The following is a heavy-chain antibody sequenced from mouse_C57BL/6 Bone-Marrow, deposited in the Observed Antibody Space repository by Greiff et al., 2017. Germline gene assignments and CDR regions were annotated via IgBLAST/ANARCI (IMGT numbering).Heavy chain of an antibody. CDR1: GYTFTSYW. D-gene: IGHD2-3*01. CDR2: IDPSDSYT. CDR3: ARWGWLQFAY. Sequence: VQLQQPGAELVKPGASVKLSCKASGYTFTSYWMQWVKQRPGQGLEWIGEIDPSDSYTNYNQKFKGKATLTVDTSSSTAYMQLSSLTSEDSAVYYCARWGWLQFAYGGQGTLVTVSA. V-gene: IGHV1-50*01. J-gene: IGHJ3*01.